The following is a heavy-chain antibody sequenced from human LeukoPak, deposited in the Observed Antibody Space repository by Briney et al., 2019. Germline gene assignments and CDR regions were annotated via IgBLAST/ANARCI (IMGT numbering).Heavy chain of an antibody. V-gene: IGHV4-59*02. D-gene: IGHD1-26*01. J-gene: IGHJ4*02. CDR3: ATTTIRLGY. CDR1: GGSVSSHY. Sequence: SETLSLTCTVSGGSVSSHYWSWLRQPPGKGLEWIGYIYYSGTTSYNPSLQSRVTMSVDTSKNQFSLKLSSVTAADTAVYYCATTTIRLGYWGQGTLVTVSS. CDR2: IYYSGTT.